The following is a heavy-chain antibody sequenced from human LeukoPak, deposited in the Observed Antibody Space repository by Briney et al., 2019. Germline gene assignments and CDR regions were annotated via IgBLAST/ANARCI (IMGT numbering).Heavy chain of an antibody. J-gene: IGHJ5*02. D-gene: IGHD2-15*01. CDR3: ARDPWYCSGGSCYSGWFDP. V-gene: IGHV6-1*01. CDR1: GDSVSSNSAA. CDR2: TYYRSKWYN. Sequence: SQTLSLTCAISGDSVSSNSAAWNWIRQSPSRGLEWLGRTYYRSKWYNDYAVSVKSRITINPDTSKNQFSLQLNSVTPEDTAVYYCARDPWYCSGGSCYSGWFDPWGQGTLVTVSS.